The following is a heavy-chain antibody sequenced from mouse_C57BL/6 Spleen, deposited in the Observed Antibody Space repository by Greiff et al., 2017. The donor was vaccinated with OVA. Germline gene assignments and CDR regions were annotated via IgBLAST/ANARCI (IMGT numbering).Heavy chain of an antibody. J-gene: IGHJ4*01. CDR1: GYTFTSYW. CDR2: IDTSDSYT. Sequence: QVQLQQPGAELVRPGTSVKLSCKASGYTFTSYWMHWVKQRPGQGLEWIGVIDTSDSYTNYNQKFKGKATLSVDKSSSTAYMQLSSLTSEDSAGKYCARGGGITTVVATKDDAMDYWGQGTSVTVSS. CDR3: ARGGGITTVVATKDDAMDY. D-gene: IGHD1-1*01. V-gene: IGHV1-59*01.